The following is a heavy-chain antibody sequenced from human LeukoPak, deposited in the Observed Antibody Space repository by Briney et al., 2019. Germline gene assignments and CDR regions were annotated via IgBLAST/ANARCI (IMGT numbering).Heavy chain of an antibody. CDR3: ARAAPYYYDSSGYYWNWFDP. J-gene: IGHJ5*02. D-gene: IGHD3-22*01. CDR1: GYTFTSYG. CDR2: ISAYNGNT. V-gene: IGHV1-18*01. Sequence: ASVKVSCKASGYTFTSYGISWVRQAPGQGLEWMGWISAYNGNTNYAQKLQGRVTMTTDTSTSTAYMELRSLRSDDTAVYYCARAAPYYYDSSGYYWNWFDPWGQGTLVTVSS.